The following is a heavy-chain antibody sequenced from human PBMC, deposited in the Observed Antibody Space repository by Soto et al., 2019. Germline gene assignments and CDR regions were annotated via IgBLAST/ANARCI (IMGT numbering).Heavy chain of an antibody. D-gene: IGHD6-13*01. CDR3: ARDTLRAGNSWYDH. CDR2: INAANGDT. J-gene: IGHJ5*02. CDR1: GYTFTNYA. Sequence: QVPLVQSGAEVREPGASVKISCKTSGYTFTNYAIHWVRQAPGQRLEWMGWINAANGDTRYSQKFQGRLTIDRDTSAIAGYMELNSLTSEDTAVYCCARDTLRAGNSWYDHWGQGTPVTVSS. V-gene: IGHV1-3*01.